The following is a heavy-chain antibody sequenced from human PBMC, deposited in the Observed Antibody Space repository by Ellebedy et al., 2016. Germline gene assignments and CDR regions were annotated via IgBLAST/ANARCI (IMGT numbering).Heavy chain of an antibody. V-gene: IGHV1-2*04. J-gene: IGHJ4*02. CDR2: INPNSGGT. CDR1: GYTFTGYY. Sequence: ASVKVSCKASGYTFTGYYMHWVRQAPGQGLEWMGLINPNSGGTNYAQKFQGWVTMTRDTSISTAYMELSRLRSDDTDVYYCARASRGYLRLGELTLGYWGQGTLVTVSS. CDR3: ARASRGYLRLGELTLGY. D-gene: IGHD3-16*02.